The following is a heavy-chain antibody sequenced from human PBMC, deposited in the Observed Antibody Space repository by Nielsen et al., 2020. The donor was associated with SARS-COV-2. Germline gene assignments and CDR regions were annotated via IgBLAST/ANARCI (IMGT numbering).Heavy chain of an antibody. CDR3: ARRYYYYGMDV. CDR2: INHSGST. Sequence: SETLSLTCAVYGGSFSGYYWSWIRQPPGKGLEWIGEINHSGSTNYNPSLKSRVTISVDTSKNQFSLKLSSVTAADTAVYYCARRYYYYGMDVWGQGTTVTVSS. CDR1: GGSFSGYY. J-gene: IGHJ6*02. V-gene: IGHV4-34*01.